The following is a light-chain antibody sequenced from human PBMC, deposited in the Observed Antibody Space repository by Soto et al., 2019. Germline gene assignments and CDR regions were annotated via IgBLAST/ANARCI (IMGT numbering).Light chain of an antibody. CDR3: QQYDTSPRT. J-gene: IGKJ1*01. CDR1: QSISGT. CDR2: GAS. V-gene: IGKV3D-15*01. Sequence: EIVMTHSPATLSVSPVGRATLSFRSSQSISGTLAWYQQKPGQAPRLLIYGASNRATGIPDRFSGSGSGTDFTLTISRLEPEDFAVYYCQQYDTSPRTFGPGTKVDI.